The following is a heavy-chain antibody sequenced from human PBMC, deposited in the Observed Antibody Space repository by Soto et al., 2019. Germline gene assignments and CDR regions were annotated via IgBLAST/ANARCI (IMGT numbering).Heavy chain of an antibody. D-gene: IGHD1-7*01. J-gene: IGHJ4*02. CDR1: GYTFTDYY. CDR3: ARAWRTSPSYYFNC. Sequence: GASVKVSCKASGYTFTDYYMHWVRQAPGQGLEWMGWMNPNNVATGYAQRFQGRVTMTRDTSISTAYMELSSLGSDDTAVYYCARAWRTSPSYYFNCRGQGTLATV. CDR2: MNPNNVAT. V-gene: IGHV1-2*02.